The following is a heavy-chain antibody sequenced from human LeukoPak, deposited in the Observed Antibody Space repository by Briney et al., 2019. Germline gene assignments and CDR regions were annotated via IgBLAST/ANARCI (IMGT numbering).Heavy chain of an antibody. Sequence: PSETLSLTCAVYGGSFSGYYWSWIRQPPGKGLEWIGEINHSGSTNYNPSLKSRVTISVDTSKNQFSLKLSSVTAADTAVYYCARELPMVRGVYNWFDPWAREPWSPSPQ. CDR1: GGSFSGYY. CDR3: ARELPMVRGVYNWFDP. J-gene: IGHJ5*02. D-gene: IGHD3-10*01. CDR2: INHSGST. V-gene: IGHV4-34*01.